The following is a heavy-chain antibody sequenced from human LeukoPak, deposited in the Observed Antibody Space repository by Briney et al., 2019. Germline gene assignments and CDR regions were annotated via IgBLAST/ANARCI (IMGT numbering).Heavy chain of an antibody. CDR2: IYYSGST. CDR1: GGSISSHY. D-gene: IGHD6-6*01. CDR3: ARTKQLVGSWFDR. J-gene: IGHJ5*02. Sequence: SGTLSLTCTVSGGSISSHYWSWIRQPPGKGLEWIGYIYYSGSTNYNPSRKSHVTISVHTSKNQFSLKLSSVTATDTAVYYCARTKQLVGSWFDRWGQGTLVAVSS. V-gene: IGHV4-59*11.